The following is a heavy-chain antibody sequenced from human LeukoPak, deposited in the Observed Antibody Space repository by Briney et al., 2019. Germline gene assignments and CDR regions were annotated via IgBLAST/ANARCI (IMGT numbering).Heavy chain of an antibody. V-gene: IGHV4-59*08. CDR1: GGSVSGYY. CDR2: IYYSGST. Sequence: SETLSLTCTVSGGSVSGYYWSWIRQPPGKGLEWIAYIYYSGSTSYNPSLKSRVTISVDTSKNQFSLRLSSVTAADTAVYYCARRARWAQDFDYWGHGTLVTVSS. J-gene: IGHJ4*01. D-gene: IGHD5-24*01. CDR3: ARRARWAQDFDY.